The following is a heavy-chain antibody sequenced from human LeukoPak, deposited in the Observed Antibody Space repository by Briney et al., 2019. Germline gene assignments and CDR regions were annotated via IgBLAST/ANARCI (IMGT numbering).Heavy chain of an antibody. Sequence: SGGSLRLSCAASGFIFTDYAMHWVRQAPGKGLEWVALVSYDGRNENYADSVKGRFTISRDTSKSTLYLQMNSLRGEDSAVYYCARDIAAAGFDYWGQGTLVTVSS. D-gene: IGHD6-13*01. CDR1: GFIFTDYA. J-gene: IGHJ4*02. CDR2: VSYDGRNE. CDR3: ARDIAAAGFDY. V-gene: IGHV3-30*04.